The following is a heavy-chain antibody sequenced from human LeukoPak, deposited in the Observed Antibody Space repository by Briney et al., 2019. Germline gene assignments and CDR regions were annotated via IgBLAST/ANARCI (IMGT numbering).Heavy chain of an antibody. V-gene: IGHV4-30-2*01. D-gene: IGHD3-10*01. Sequence: SETLSLTCAVSGGSINSGGYSWSWIRQPPGKGLEWIGYIYHNGNTYYNPSLKSRVTISVDTSKNQFSLKLSSVTAADTAVYYCARDRSYGSGRKYYYYGMDVWGQGTTATVSS. CDR2: IYHNGNT. CDR1: GGSINSGGYS. CDR3: ARDRSYGSGRKYYYYGMDV. J-gene: IGHJ6*02.